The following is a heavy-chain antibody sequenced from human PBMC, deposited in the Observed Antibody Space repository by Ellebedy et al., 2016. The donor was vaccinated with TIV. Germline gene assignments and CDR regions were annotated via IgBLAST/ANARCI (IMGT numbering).Heavy chain of an antibody. CDR2: MNGGSDYT. J-gene: IGHJ4*02. V-gene: IGHV1-3*01. Sequence: ASVKVSCKASGYTFTGYYMHWVRQAPGQGLEWMGLMNGGSDYTKYSPKFQGRVTLTRDTAASTEYMELSSLRAEDTALYYCAKATGSGSYIIENWGQGTLVTVSS. D-gene: IGHD3-10*01. CDR1: GYTFTGYY. CDR3: AKATGSGSYIIEN.